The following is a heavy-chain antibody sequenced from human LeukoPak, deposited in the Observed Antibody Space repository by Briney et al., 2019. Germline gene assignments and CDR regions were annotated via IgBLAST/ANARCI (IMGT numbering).Heavy chain of an antibody. Sequence: GGSLRLSCAASGFTFSDYYMSWIRQASGKGLDWVSYISSSGGNTYYADSVKGRFTISRDNAKNSLFLQMNSLRAEDTAVYYCARAIYDGFDIWGQGKMVTVSS. CDR1: GFTFSDYY. J-gene: IGHJ3*02. CDR2: ISSSGGNT. V-gene: IGHV3-11*01. CDR3: ARAIYDGFDI.